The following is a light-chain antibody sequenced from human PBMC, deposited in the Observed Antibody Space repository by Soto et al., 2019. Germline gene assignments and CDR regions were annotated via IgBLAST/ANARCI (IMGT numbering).Light chain of an antibody. CDR3: SSYAGCNNLGV. V-gene: IGLV2-8*01. CDR2: EVS. J-gene: IGLJ1*01. CDR1: SSDVGGYNY. Sequence: QSVLTQPPSASGSPGQSVTISCTGTSSDVGGYNYVSWYQQHPGRAPKLMIYEVSKRPSGVPDRFSGSKSGNTASLTVSGLQAEDEADYYCSSYAGCNNLGVFGTGTKLT.